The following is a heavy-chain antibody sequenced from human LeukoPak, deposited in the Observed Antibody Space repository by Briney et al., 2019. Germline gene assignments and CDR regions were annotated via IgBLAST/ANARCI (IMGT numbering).Heavy chain of an antibody. Sequence: TSETLSLTCAVYGGSFSGYYWSWIRQPPGKGLEWIGEINHSGSTNYNPSLKSRVTISVDTSKNQFSLKLSSVTAADTAVYYCARDPSGYFNYWGQGTLATVSS. CDR3: ARDPSGYFNY. CDR1: GGSFSGYY. V-gene: IGHV4-34*01. D-gene: IGHD3-22*01. CDR2: INHSGST. J-gene: IGHJ4*02.